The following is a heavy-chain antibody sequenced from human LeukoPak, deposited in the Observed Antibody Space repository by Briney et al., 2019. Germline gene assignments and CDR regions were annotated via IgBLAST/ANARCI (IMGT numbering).Heavy chain of an antibody. CDR1: GDFMSSTRTNYY. V-gene: IGHV4-61*01. CDR2: MSHSGAT. Sequence: SETLSLTCTVSGDFMSSTRTNYYWSWIRQPPGKGLEWIGYMSHSGATNNNFNPSLKSRVTLSVDTSKRQLSLKLSSVAAADTAIYYRARDYWGSLDYWGQGILVTVSS. D-gene: IGHD7-27*01. CDR3: ARDYWGSLDY. J-gene: IGHJ4*02.